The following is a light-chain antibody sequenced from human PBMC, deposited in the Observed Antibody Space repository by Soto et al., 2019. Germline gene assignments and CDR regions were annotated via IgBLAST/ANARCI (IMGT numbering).Light chain of an antibody. CDR2: DAS. CDR3: QQYGSSGT. CDR1: QSVSSY. J-gene: IGKJ1*01. V-gene: IGKV3-11*01. Sequence: EIVLTQSPATLSLYTGERATLSCRASQSVSSYLAWYQQKPGQAPRLLIYDASNRATGIPARFSGSGSGTDFTLTISSLEPEDFAVYYCQQYGSSGTFGQGTKVDIK.